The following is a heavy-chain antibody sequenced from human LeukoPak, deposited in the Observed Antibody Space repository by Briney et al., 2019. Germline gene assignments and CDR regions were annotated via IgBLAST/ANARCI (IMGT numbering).Heavy chain of an antibody. Sequence: GGSLRLSCAASGFTFSDYYMSWIRQAPGKGLEWVSYISSSSSYTNYADSVKGRFTISRDNAMNSLYLQMNSLRAEDTAVYYCARASNYDSSSWYVDYWGQGTLVTVSS. CDR3: ARASNYDSSSWYVDY. CDR2: ISSSSSYT. CDR1: GFTFSDYY. V-gene: IGHV3-11*06. D-gene: IGHD6-13*01. J-gene: IGHJ4*02.